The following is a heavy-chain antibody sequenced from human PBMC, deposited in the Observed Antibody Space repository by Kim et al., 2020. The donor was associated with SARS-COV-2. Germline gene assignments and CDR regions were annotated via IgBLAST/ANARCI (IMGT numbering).Heavy chain of an antibody. V-gene: IGHV1-2*02. CDR3: ARRGSMVRGVRGSEYNWFDP. D-gene: IGHD3-10*01. Sequence: ASVKVSCKASGYTFTGYYMHWVRQAPGQGLEWMGWINPNSGGTNYAQKFQGRVTMTRDTSISTAYMELSRLRSDDTAVYYCARRGSMVRGVRGSEYNWFDPWGQGTLVTVSS. CDR2: INPNSGGT. CDR1: GYTFTGYY. J-gene: IGHJ5*02.